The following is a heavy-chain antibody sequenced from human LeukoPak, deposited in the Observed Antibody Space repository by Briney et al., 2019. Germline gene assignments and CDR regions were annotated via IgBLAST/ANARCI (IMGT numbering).Heavy chain of an antibody. V-gene: IGHV1-2*06. CDR1: GYTFTDYY. CDR3: AKCGDFIAASYNWFDP. D-gene: IGHD6-13*01. Sequence: ASVKVSCKASGYTFTDYYMHWVRQAPGQGLEWMGRINPNSGGTKYAQNFQGRVTMTRDTSISTAYMELNRLTSDDTAVYYCAKCGDFIAASYNWFDPWGPGTLVTVSS. CDR2: INPNSGGT. J-gene: IGHJ5*02.